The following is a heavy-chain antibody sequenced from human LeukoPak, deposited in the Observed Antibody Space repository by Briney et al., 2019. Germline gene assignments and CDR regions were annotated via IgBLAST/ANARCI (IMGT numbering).Heavy chain of an antibody. CDR1: GYSFTSYW. Sequence: GESLKISCKGSGYSFTSYWIGWVRQMPGKGLEWMGIIYPGDSDTRYSPSFQGQVTISADKSISTAYLQWSSLKASDTAMYYCARYYCTNGVCYGWFDPWGQGTLVTVSS. CDR3: ARYYCTNGVCYGWFDP. D-gene: IGHD2-8*01. CDR2: IYPGDSDT. J-gene: IGHJ5*02. V-gene: IGHV5-51*01.